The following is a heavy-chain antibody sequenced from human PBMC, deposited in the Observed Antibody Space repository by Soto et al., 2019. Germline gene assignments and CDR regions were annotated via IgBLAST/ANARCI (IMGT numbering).Heavy chain of an antibody. D-gene: IGHD6-19*01. CDR1: GGSIINHC. CDR2: IFYNGRT. CDR3: ARETTSGWATGGLLEY. Sequence: QVQLQESGPGLVKPSETLSLTCTVSGGSIINHCWSWIRQRPGKGLEWIGYIFYNGRTMYNPSLESRVTLSVDTSKNQFSLRLRSVTAADTAVYYCARETTSGWATGGLLEYWGQGSLVTVSS. J-gene: IGHJ4*02. V-gene: IGHV4-59*11.